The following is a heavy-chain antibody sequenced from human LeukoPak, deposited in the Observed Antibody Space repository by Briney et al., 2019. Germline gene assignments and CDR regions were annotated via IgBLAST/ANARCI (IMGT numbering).Heavy chain of an antibody. Sequence: GGSLRLSCAASGFTFSTYVIYWVRQAPGKGLEWVAVVSYDGSNKYYADSVKGRFTISRDNSKNTLYLQMNSLRAEDTAVYYCAKDLPDIIVGATGTLHYWGQGTLVTVSS. J-gene: IGHJ4*02. CDR3: AKDLPDIIVGATGTLHY. CDR2: VSYDGSNK. D-gene: IGHD1-26*01. V-gene: IGHV3-30*04. CDR1: GFTFSTYV.